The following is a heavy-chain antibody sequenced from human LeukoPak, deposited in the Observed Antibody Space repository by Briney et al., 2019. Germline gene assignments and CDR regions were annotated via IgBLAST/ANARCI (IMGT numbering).Heavy chain of an antibody. CDR2: ITSSSSYI. V-gene: IGHV3-21*04. J-gene: IGHJ5*02. CDR1: GFTFSSYT. CDR3: ARNEYSSPTWFDP. D-gene: IGHD6-6*01. Sequence: GGSLRLSCAASGFTFSSYTMNWVRQAPGKGPEWVSSITSSSSYIYYADSVKGRFTISRDNSKNTLYLQMNSLRAEDTAVYYCARNEYSSPTWFDPWGQGTLVTVSS.